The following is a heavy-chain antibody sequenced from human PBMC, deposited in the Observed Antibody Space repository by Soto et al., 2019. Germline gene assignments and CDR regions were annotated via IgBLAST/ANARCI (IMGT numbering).Heavy chain of an antibody. Sequence: GGSLRLSCAASGFGFTFSTSAMSWVRQAPGKGLEWVSTFRESGGTTHYANSVKGRFTISRDNSKNTLYLQMNSLRAEDTAVYYCASQKHPGMVRLDAFDIWGQGTMVTVSS. J-gene: IGHJ3*02. CDR1: GFGFTFSTSA. CDR2: FRESGGTT. D-gene: IGHD6-13*01. CDR3: ASQKHPGMVRLDAFDI. V-gene: IGHV3-23*01.